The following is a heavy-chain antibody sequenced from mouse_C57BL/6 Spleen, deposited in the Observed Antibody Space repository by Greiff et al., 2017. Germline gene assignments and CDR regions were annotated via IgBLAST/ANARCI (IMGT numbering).Heavy chain of an antibody. J-gene: IGHJ4*01. Sequence: EVQLVESGGDLVKPGGSLKLSCAASGFTFSSYGMSWVRQTPDKRLEWVATISSGGSYTYYPDSVKGRFTISRDNAKNTLYLQMSSLKSEDTAMYYCARHVDYDVRAMDYWGQGTSVTVSS. CDR2: ISSGGSYT. D-gene: IGHD2-4*01. CDR1: GFTFSSYG. CDR3: ARHVDYDVRAMDY. V-gene: IGHV5-6*01.